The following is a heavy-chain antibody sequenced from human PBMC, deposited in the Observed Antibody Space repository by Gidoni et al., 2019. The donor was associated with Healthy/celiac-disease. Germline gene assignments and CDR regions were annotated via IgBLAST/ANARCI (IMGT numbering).Heavy chain of an antibody. Sequence: QVQLQQWGAGLWKPSETLSLTCAVYGGSFSGYYWSWIRQPPGKGLEWIGEINHSGSTNYNPSLKSRVTISVDTSKNQFSLKLSSVTAADTAVYYCARSVMVFFDYWGQGTLVTVSS. CDR1: GGSFSGYY. J-gene: IGHJ4*02. CDR3: ARSVMVFFDY. D-gene: IGHD5-18*01. V-gene: IGHV4-34*01. CDR2: INHSGST.